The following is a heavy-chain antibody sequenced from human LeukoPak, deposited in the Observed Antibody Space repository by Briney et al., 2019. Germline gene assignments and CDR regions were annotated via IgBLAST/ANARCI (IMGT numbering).Heavy chain of an antibody. J-gene: IGHJ4*02. D-gene: IGHD3-22*01. CDR1: GLTFDEYA. CDR3: ARGGMNGAYYYDSSGYPDY. Sequence: PGGSLRLSCAAFGLTFDEYAMYWVRQAPGKGLEWVSGISWNSGSKGYAGSVKGRFTISRDNAKNSLYLQMNSLRAEDTAVYYCARGGMNGAYYYDSSGYPDYWGQGTLVTVSS. V-gene: IGHV3-9*01. CDR2: ISWNSGSK.